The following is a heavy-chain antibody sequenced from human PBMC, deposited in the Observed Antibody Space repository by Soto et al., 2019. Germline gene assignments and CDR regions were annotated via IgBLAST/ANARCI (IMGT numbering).Heavy chain of an antibody. D-gene: IGHD1-26*01. CDR3: AGATKTSGSYYGMDV. CDR2: ISSSGSTI. V-gene: IGHV3-48*03. CDR1: GFTFSSYE. Sequence: GGSLRLSCAASGFTFSSYEMNWVRQAPGKGLEWVSYISSSGSTIYYADSVKGRFTISRDNAKNSLYLQMNSLRAEDTAVFYCAGATKTSGSYYGMDVWGQGTTVTVSS. J-gene: IGHJ6*02.